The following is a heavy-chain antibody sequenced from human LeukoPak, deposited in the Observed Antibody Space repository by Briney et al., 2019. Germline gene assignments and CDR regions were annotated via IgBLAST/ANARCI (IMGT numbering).Heavy chain of an antibody. V-gene: IGHV6-1*01. CDR1: GDSVSSNSAA. CDR3: ARGRDEYSSSLDY. CDR2: TYYRSKWYN. J-gene: IGHJ4*02. D-gene: IGHD6-6*01. Sequence: SQTLSLTCAISGDSVSSNSAAWNWISQSPSRGLEWLGRTYYRSKWYNDYAVSVKSRITINPDTSKNQFSLQLNSVTPEDTAVYYCARGRDEYSSSLDYWGQGTLVTVSS.